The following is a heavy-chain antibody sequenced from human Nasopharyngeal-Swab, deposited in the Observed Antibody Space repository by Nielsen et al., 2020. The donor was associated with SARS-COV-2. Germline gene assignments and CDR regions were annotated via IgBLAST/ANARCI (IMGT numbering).Heavy chain of an antibody. D-gene: IGHD4-17*01. CDR2: IYSGSST. CDR3: AREDGDSSPFDY. J-gene: IGHJ4*02. CDR1: GFTVSSNY. Sequence: GESLKISCAASGFTVSSNYMSWVRQAPGKGLEWVSVIYSGSSTYYADSVKGRFTISRDNSKNTLYLQMNSLRAEDTAVYYCAREDGDSSPFDYWGQGTLVTVSS. V-gene: IGHV3-66*01.